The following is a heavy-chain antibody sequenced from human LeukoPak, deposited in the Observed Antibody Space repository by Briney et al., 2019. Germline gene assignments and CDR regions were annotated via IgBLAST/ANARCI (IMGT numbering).Heavy chain of an antibody. CDR1: GYTFTGYY. Sequence: GASVKVSCKASGYTFTGYYMHWVRQAPGQGLEWMGRINPNSGGTNYAQKFQGRVTMTRDTSISTAYMELSRLRADDTAVYHCASGYYDSFRFDYWGQGTLVTVSS. CDR2: INPNSGGT. J-gene: IGHJ4*02. D-gene: IGHD3-22*01. CDR3: ASGYYDSFRFDY. V-gene: IGHV1-2*06.